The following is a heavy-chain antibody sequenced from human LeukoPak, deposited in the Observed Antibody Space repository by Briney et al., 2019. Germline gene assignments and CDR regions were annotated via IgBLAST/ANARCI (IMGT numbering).Heavy chain of an antibody. CDR3: ARGILEWSTLVYMDV. V-gene: IGHV3-7*01. J-gene: IGHJ6*03. CDR2: IKQDGSEK. Sequence: GGSLRLSCGTSGFTDSFNYMSWVRQAPGKGLEWVANIKQDGSEKYYVDSVKGRSTISRDNAKNSLYLQMNSLRAEDTAVYYCARGILEWSTLVYMDVWGKGTTVTVSS. CDR1: GFTDSFNY. D-gene: IGHD3-3*01.